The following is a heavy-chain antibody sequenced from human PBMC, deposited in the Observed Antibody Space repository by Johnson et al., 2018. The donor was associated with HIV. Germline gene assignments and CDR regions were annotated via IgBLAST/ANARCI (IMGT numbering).Heavy chain of an antibody. J-gene: IGHJ3*02. CDR3: ARIPGRRDVFDI. D-gene: IGHD2/OR15-2a*01. Sequence: VQLVESGGGVVQPGRSLRLSCAASGFTFDDYAMHWVRQAPGKGLEWVSGISWNSGSIGYADSVKGRFTISRDNAKNSLYLQMHSLRAEDTAVYYCARIPGRRDVFDIWGQGTMVTVSS. CDR1: GFTFDDYA. V-gene: IGHV3-9*01. CDR2: ISWNSGSI.